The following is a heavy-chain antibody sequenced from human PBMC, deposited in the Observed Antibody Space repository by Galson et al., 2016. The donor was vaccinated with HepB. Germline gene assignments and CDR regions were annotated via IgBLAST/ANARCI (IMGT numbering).Heavy chain of an antibody. J-gene: IGHJ4*02. CDR2: ISGSGDST. D-gene: IGHD3-22*01. CDR3: ARSSGSYDQPFDY. Sequence: SLRLSCAAAGFTFSNYAMSWVRQAPGKGLEWVSTISGSGDSTYYADSGKGRFTISRDKSKNTLYLQMNSLRAEDTAVYYCARSSGSYDQPFDYWGQGTLVTVSP. V-gene: IGHV3-23*01. CDR1: GFTFSNYA.